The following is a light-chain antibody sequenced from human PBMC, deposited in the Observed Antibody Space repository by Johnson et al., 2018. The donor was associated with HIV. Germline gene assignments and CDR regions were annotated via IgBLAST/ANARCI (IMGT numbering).Light chain of an antibody. CDR3: ATWDSSLSVYV. CDR2: DNN. V-gene: IGLV1-51*01. J-gene: IGLJ1*01. Sequence: AQGQKVTISCSGSSCDIGNTYVSWHQKFPGAAPKVLIYDNNKRPSGIPDRFSGSKSGTSATLVITGLQTGDEADYHCATWDSSLSVYVFGTGTKVTVL. CDR1: SCDIGNTY.